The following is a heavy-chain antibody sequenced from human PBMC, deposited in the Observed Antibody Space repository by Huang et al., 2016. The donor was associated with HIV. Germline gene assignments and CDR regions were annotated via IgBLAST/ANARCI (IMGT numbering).Heavy chain of an antibody. Sequence: QVQLVESGGGVVQPGRSQRLSIVASGFTFNNFGLHWVRQAPGKGLELVAVISYDGSNGRYSESVKGRFTISRDNPMDTLYLQMNSLRPDDTAVYYCAKESRWYSDLDNWGQGTLVTVSS. D-gene: IGHD2-15*01. CDR3: AKESRWYSDLDN. J-gene: IGHJ4*02. V-gene: IGHV3-30*18. CDR2: ISYDGSNG. CDR1: GFTFNNFG.